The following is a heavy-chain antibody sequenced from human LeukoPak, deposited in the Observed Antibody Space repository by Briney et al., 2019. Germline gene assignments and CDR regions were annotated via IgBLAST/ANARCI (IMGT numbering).Heavy chain of an antibody. D-gene: IGHD6-13*01. CDR2: IHYSGST. CDR3: ARVAAAKGWFDP. CDR1: GGSISSYY. V-gene: IGHV4-59*12. J-gene: IGHJ5*02. Sequence: SETLSLTCTVSGGSISSYYWSWIRQPPGKGLEWIGYIHYSGSTHYNPSLKSRVTISVDTSKNQVSLKLSSVTAADTAVYYCARVAAAKGWFDPWGQGTLVTVSS.